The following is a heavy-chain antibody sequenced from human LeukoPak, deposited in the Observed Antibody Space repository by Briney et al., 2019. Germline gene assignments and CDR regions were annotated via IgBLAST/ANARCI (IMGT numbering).Heavy chain of an antibody. CDR2: IRYDGSNK. Sequence: GGSLRLSCAASGFTFRSYGMHWVRQAPGKGLEWVAFIRYDGSNKYYADSVKGRFTISRDNSKNTLYLQMSSLRVEDTAVYYCATLPYYYDSSGSYYFDYWGQGTLVTVSS. J-gene: IGHJ4*02. CDR1: GFTFRSYG. CDR3: ATLPYYYDSSGSYYFDY. V-gene: IGHV3-30*02. D-gene: IGHD3-22*01.